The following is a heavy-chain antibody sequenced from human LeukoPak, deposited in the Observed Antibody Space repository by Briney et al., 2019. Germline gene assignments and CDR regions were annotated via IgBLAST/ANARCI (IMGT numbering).Heavy chain of an antibody. CDR2: IKKDGNEK. D-gene: IGHD4-17*01. V-gene: IGHV3-7*03. CDR1: GFTFSNYW. J-gene: IGHJ4*02. Sequence: GGSLRLSCAASGFTFSNYWMNWVRQAPGKGLEWVANIKKDGNEKYYVDSVKGRFTISRDNAKNSLYLQMNSLRAEDTAVYYCAKEPPRSLRSYFDYWGQGTLVTVSS. CDR3: AKEPPRSLRSYFDY.